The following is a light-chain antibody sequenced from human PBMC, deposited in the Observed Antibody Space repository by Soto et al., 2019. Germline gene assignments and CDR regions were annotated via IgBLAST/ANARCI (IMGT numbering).Light chain of an antibody. V-gene: IGLV1-51*01. CDR2: GNN. J-gene: IGLJ3*02. CDR1: SYNIGGNY. CDR3: ATWDSSLGSVV. Sequence: QSVLTQPPSVSAAPGQTVTISCSGSSYNIGGNYVSWYVQLPGTAPKFLISGNNKRPSGIPDRFSGSKSGTSATLGITGLQTEDEADYYCATWDSSLGSVVFGGRTKVTVL.